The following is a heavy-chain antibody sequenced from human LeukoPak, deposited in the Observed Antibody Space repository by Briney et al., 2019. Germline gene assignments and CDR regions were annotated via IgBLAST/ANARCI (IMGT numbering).Heavy chain of an antibody. V-gene: IGHV3-74*01. CDR3: ARAGRSGNFDK. CDR1: GFTFSGYW. Sequence: PGGSLRLSCAASGFTFSGYWMHWVRQAPGKGLAWVSVIRSDGSITTYADSVKGRFTISRDTAKNTLYLQMNSLRAEDTAVYYCARAGRSGNFDKWGQGTLVSVSS. J-gene: IGHJ4*02. D-gene: IGHD1-26*01. CDR2: IRSDGSIT.